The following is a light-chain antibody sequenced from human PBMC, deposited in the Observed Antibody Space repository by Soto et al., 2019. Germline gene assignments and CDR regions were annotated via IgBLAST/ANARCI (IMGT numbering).Light chain of an antibody. J-gene: IGKJ1*01. CDR1: QGIGYN. V-gene: IGKV1-27*01. Sequence: DIQMTQSPTSLSASVGDRVTITCRASQGIGYNLAWYQQKPGKVPKVLIYTASTLHSGVPSRFSGSGSGTEFTLTINSLQPEDVATYFCKHYGDSSWTFGQGTKVEIK. CDR3: KHYGDSSWT. CDR2: TAS.